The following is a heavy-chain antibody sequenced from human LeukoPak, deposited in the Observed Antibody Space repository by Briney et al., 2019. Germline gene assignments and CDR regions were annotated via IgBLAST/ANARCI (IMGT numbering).Heavy chain of an antibody. D-gene: IGHD3-10*01. V-gene: IGHV4-4*07. CDR3: AREAVHYGSGSHDY. J-gene: IGHJ4*02. CDR1: GGSISSYY. Sequence: PSETLSLTCTVSGGSISSYYWSWIRQPAGKGLEWIGRMHSSGSTIYNPSIKSRVTMSLDTSKNQFSLKVDSVTAADTAMYYCAREAVHYGSGSHDYWGQGTLVAVSS. CDR2: MHSSGST.